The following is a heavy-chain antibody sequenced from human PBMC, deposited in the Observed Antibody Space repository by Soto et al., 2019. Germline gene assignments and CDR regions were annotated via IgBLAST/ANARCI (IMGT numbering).Heavy chain of an antibody. D-gene: IGHD1-1*01. J-gene: IGHJ4*02. CDR2: ISAYNGDT. CDR1: GYTFSTYA. V-gene: IGHV1-18*01. CDR3: AKDKYGTNVTCSALAYFDP. Sequence: ASVKVSCKASGYTFSTYAVAWVRQAPGQGLEWMGWISAYNGDTIYARNLQGRVTMTTDTSTSTAYMELRSLTTDDTAIYYCAKDKYGTNVTCSALAYFDPWGKGTLVTVSS.